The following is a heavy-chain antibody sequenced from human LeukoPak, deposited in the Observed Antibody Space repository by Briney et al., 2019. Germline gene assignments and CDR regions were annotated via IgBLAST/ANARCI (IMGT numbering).Heavy chain of an antibody. D-gene: IGHD3-3*01. V-gene: IGHV4-39*01. CDR3: ARHVRIFGVVTPTLIDY. Sequence: SETLSLTCTISGGSNSSSSYYWDWIRQYPGKGLEWLGTIYYSGSTYYNPSLKSRVTISVDTSKNQFSLKLSSVTAADTAVYYCARHVRIFGVVTPTLIDYWGQGTLVTVSS. J-gene: IGHJ4*02. CDR2: IYYSGST. CDR1: GGSNSSSSYY.